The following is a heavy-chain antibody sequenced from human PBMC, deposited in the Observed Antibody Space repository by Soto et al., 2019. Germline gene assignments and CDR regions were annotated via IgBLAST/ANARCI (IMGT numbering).Heavy chain of an antibody. D-gene: IGHD2-21*02. V-gene: IGHV4-61*08. Sequence: PSETLSLTCTVSGGSISSGGYYWSWLRQHPGKGLEWIGYIYNSGSTDYNPSFKSRVTISVDTSKNQFSLKLNSVTAADTAVYYCARDLWGYCGTDCYPLDVWGQGTTVTVSS. CDR1: GGSISSGGYY. CDR2: IYNSGST. J-gene: IGHJ6*02. CDR3: ARDLWGYCGTDCYPLDV.